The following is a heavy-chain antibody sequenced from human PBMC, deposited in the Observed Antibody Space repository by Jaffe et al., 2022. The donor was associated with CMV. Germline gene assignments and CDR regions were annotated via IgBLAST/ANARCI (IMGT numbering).Heavy chain of an antibody. CDR3: ARSHAYSGYQFEELGAY. Sequence: QVQLVESGGGVVQPGMSLRLSCSASGFSFYSYGMHWVRQAPGKGLEWVAVIWFDGNKTSYVDSVKGRFTISRDNSKRMVYLQMNSLRAEDTAVYYCARSHAYSGYQFEELGAYWGQGTPVTVSS. V-gene: IGHV3-33*01. CDR1: GFSFYSYG. CDR2: IWFDGNKT. D-gene: IGHD5-12*01. J-gene: IGHJ4*02.